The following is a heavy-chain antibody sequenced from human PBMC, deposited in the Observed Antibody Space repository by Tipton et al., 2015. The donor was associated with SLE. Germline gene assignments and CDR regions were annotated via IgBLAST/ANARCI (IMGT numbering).Heavy chain of an antibody. CDR2: IYHSGST. J-gene: IGHJ3*01. CDR1: GYSISSGYY. D-gene: IGHD2/OR15-2a*01. V-gene: IGHV4-38-2*01. Sequence: TLSLTCAVSGYSISSGYYWGWIRQPPGKGLEWIGSIYHSGSTYYNPTLKSRVTISVDTSKNQFSLKLSSVTAADTAVYYCARGTFSAFDLWGQGTLVTVSS. CDR3: ARGTFSAFDL.